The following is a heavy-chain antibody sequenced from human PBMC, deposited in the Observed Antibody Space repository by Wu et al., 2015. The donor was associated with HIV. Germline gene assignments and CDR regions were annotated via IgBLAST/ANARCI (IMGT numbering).Heavy chain of an antibody. V-gene: IGHV1-2*02. CDR1: GYTFSDYY. Sequence: QVQLVQSGAEVKKPGASVNVSCKTSGYTFSDYYINWVRQAPGQGLEWVGWINPHNGATKYAQKFQGRVTMTRDTSISTAYMELSRLRSDDTAVYYCARDGRYFDWLLYHFDYWGQGTLVTVSS. CDR3: ARDGRYFDWLLYHFDY. CDR2: INPHNGAT. J-gene: IGHJ4*02. D-gene: IGHD3-9*01.